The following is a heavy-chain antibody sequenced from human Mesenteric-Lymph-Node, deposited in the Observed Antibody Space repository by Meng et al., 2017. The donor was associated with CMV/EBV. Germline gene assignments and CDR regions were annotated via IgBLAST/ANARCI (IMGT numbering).Heavy chain of an antibody. CDR2: IKQDGSER. V-gene: IGHV3-7*01. CDR3: ARGREPDAFDY. D-gene: IGHD1-14*01. CDR1: EFTFRIYW. Sequence: GGSLRLSCADSEFTFRIYWMSWVRQAPGKGLEWVANIKQDGSERYYVDSVKGRFSISRDNAKKSLDQQMNSLRAEDTTVYYCARGREPDAFDYWGQGTMVTVSS. J-gene: IGHJ3*01.